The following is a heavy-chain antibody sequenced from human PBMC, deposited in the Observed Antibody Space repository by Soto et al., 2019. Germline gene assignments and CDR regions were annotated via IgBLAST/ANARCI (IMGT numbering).Heavy chain of an antibody. J-gene: IGHJ3*02. V-gene: IGHV7-4-1*02. CDR1: GYTFTSYA. CDR2: INTNTGNP. Sequence: ASVKVSCKASGYTFTSYAMNWVRQAPGQGLEWMGWINTNTGNPTYAQGFTGRFVFSLDTSVSTAYLQISSLKAEDTAMYYCARERFYGEPVEGAAFDIWGQGTMVTVSS. D-gene: IGHD1-26*01. CDR3: ARERFYGEPVEGAAFDI.